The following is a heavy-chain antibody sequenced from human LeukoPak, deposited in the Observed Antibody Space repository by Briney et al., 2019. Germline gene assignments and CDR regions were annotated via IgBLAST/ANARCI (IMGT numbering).Heavy chain of an antibody. J-gene: IGHJ4*02. CDR1: GFTFSRYA. V-gene: IGHV3-23*01. CDR2: ISGSGGST. Sequence: PGGSLRLSCAASGFTFSRYAMSWVRQAPGKGLEWVSGISGSGGSTYYADSVKGRFTISRDNSKNTLYLQMNSLRAEDTAVYYCAKDKGRFSGYDYYFDYWGQGTLVTVSS. D-gene: IGHD5-12*01. CDR3: AKDKGRFSGYDYYFDY.